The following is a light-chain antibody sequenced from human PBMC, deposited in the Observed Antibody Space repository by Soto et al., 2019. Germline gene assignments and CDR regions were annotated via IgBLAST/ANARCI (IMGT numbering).Light chain of an antibody. CDR1: KLGDKY. CDR2: QDS. V-gene: IGLV3-1*01. CDR3: QAGDSSVV. J-gene: IGLJ2*01. Sequence: SYELTQSPSVSVSPGQTASITCSGDKLGDKYACWYQQKPGQSPVLVIYQDSKRPSGIPERFSGSNSGNTATLTISGTQPMDEADYFCQAGDSSVVFGGGTKLTVL.